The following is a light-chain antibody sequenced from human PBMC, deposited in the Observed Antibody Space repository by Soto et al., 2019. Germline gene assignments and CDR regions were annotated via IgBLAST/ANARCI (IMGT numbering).Light chain of an antibody. V-gene: IGKV3-20*01. CDR1: QTISSTF. CDR3: QQFGLSPT. J-gene: IGKJ4*01. Sequence: EIVLTQSPGTLPLFPGERAPLSCSASQTISSTFLAWYRQRPGQAPGLLIYGASSRATGIPDRFSGSGSGTDFTLTISRLEPEDFAVYYCQQFGLSPTFGGGTKVDIK. CDR2: GAS.